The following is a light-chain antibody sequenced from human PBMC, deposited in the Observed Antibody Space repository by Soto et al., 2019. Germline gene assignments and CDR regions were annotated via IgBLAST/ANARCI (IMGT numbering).Light chain of an antibody. V-gene: IGKV2-30*01. J-gene: IGKJ2*01. CDR1: QSLVYSEGNTF. Sequence: DIVMTQSPLSLPVTLGQPASISCRASQSLVYSEGNTFLNWFHQRPGQSPRRLIYKVSNRDSGVPDRFSGSGSGTNFPLKISRVEAEDVGLYYCMQGKGWPYTFGQGTNLEIK. CDR2: KVS. CDR3: MQGKGWPYT.